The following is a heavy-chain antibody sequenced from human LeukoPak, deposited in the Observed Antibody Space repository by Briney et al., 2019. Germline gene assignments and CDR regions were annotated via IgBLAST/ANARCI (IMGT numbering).Heavy chain of an antibody. CDR2: IYHSGST. CDR1: GYSISSGYY. CDR3: ARTYNWNHGRYYLEY. Sequence: PSETLSLTCAVSGYSISSGYYWAWIRQPPGKGLEWIGSIYHSGSTYYNPSLKSRVTISVDTSKNQFSLKLSSVTAADTAVYYCARTYNWNHGRYYLEYWGQGTLVTVSS. D-gene: IGHD1-14*01. V-gene: IGHV4-38-2*01. J-gene: IGHJ4*02.